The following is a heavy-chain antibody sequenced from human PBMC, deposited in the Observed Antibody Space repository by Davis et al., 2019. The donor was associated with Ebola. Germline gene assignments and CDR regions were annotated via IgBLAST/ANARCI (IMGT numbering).Heavy chain of an antibody. Sequence: GESLKIPCAASGFIFSNYWMSWVRQAPGKGPEWVAIIKPDEGEKYYLDSVKGRFTISRDNAKNSLFLEMNRLRAEDTAVYYCARHDYGDSHFDYWVQGTLVTVSS. CDR1: GFIFSNYW. D-gene: IGHD4-17*01. CDR3: ARHDYGDSHFDY. V-gene: IGHV3-7*01. J-gene: IGHJ4*02. CDR2: IKPDEGEK.